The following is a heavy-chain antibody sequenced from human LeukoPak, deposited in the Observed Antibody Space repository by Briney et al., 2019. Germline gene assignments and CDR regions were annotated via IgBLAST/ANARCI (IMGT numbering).Heavy chain of an antibody. CDR3: ARDTRGESDY. J-gene: IGHJ4*01. Sequence: GGSLRLSCAASGFTFSDFWMHWVRQAPGKGLVWVSRINSGGTVTNYADSVKGRLTISRDNAKNSLYLQMNSLRAEDTAMYYCARDTRGESDYWGHGTLVTVSS. CDR1: GFTFSDFW. D-gene: IGHD2-2*01. CDR2: INSGGTVT. V-gene: IGHV3-74*01.